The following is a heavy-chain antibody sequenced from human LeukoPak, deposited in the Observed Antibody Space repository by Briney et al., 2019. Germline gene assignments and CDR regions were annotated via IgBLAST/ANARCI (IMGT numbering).Heavy chain of an antibody. CDR3: ARESRPYSSGSPDY. V-gene: IGHV3-66*01. CDR1: GFTVSSNY. J-gene: IGHJ4*02. D-gene: IGHD6-19*01. CDR2: IYSGGST. Sequence: GGSLGLSCAASGFTVSSNYMSWVRQAPGKGLEWVSVIYSGGSTYYADSVKGRFTISRDNSKNTLYLQMNSLRAEDTAVYYCARESRPYSSGSPDYWGQGTLVTVSS.